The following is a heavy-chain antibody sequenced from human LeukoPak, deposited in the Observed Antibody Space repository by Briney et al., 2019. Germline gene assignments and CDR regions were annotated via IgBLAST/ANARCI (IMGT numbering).Heavy chain of an antibody. Sequence: GGSLRLSCAASGFTFSTYSMNWVRQAPGKGLEGLSYISSGSSTIYYADSVKGRFTISRDNAKNSLYLQMNSLRDEDTAVYYCAKSSGWFLDYWGQGTLVTVSS. CDR3: AKSSGWFLDY. CDR1: GFTFSTYS. J-gene: IGHJ4*02. D-gene: IGHD6-19*01. CDR2: ISSGSSTI. V-gene: IGHV3-48*02.